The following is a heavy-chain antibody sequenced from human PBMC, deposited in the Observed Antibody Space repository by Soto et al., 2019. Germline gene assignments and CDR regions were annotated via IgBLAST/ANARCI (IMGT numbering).Heavy chain of an antibody. J-gene: IGHJ6*02. CDR1: GGSVSSGSYS. Sequence: QVQLQESGPGLVKPSETLSLTCTVSGGSVSSGSYSWSWIRQPPGKGLEWIGYIYNSGGTNYNPSLKSRVTISVDTSKNQFSLKLSSVTAADTAVYYCARVGVRLGRIAACPQADPYYYAMDVWGQGTTVTVSS. V-gene: IGHV4-61*01. CDR3: ARVGVRLGRIAACPQADPYYYAMDV. CDR2: IYNSGGT. D-gene: IGHD6-6*01.